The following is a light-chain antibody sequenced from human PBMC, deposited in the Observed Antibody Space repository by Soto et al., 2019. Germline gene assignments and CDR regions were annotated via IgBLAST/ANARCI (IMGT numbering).Light chain of an antibody. CDR2: GVS. CDR3: ISYPASLAYV. CDR1: SSDVGGYNY. Sequence: QSVLTQPASVSGSPGQSITISCTGTSSDVGGYNYVSWYQQHPGKAPKLMISGVSNRPSGVSNRFSGSKSGNTASLTISGFQTENEADYYCISYPASLAYVSGTRTEV. V-gene: IGLV2-14*01. J-gene: IGLJ1*01.